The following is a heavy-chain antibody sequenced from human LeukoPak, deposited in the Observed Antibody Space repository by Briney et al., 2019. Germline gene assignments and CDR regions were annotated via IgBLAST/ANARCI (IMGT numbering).Heavy chain of an antibody. J-gene: IGHJ6*03. CDR3: AKDREYDFWSGYEYYYYMDV. CDR2: IKSKTDGGTT. CDR1: GFTFSNAW. D-gene: IGHD3-3*01. Sequence: AGGSLRLSCAASGFTFSNAWMSWVRQAPGKGLEWVGRIKSKTDGGTTDYAAPVKGRFTISRDNSKNTLYLQMNSLRAEDTAVYYCAKDREYDFWSGYEYYYYMDVWGKGTTVTVSS. V-gene: IGHV3-15*01.